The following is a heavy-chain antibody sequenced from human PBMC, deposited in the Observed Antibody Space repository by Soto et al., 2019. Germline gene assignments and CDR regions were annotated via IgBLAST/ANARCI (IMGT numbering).Heavy chain of an antibody. CDR1: GGSISSTNYY. J-gene: IGHJ4*02. V-gene: IGHV4-39*01. Sequence: PSETLSLICTVSGGSISSTNYYWGWIRQPPGKNPEWIASIYYSGSTYYNPSLKSRVTISVDTSRNQFSLKLSSVTAADMAVYYCASRYCSGGSCSAEFWGQGTLVTVSS. D-gene: IGHD2-15*01. CDR3: ASRYCSGGSCSAEF. CDR2: IYYSGST.